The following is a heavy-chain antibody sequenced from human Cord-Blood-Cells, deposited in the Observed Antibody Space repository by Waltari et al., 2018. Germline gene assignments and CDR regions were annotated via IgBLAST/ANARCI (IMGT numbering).Heavy chain of an antibody. V-gene: IGHV1-2*02. Sequence: VQVSCHDSGYTFTGYYMHWVRQAPGQGLEWMGWINPNSGGTNYAQKFQGRVTMTRDTSISTAYMELSRLRSDDTAVYYCAELYSSSFAFDIWGQGTMVTVSS. CDR3: AELYSSSFAFDI. J-gene: IGHJ3*02. D-gene: IGHD6-6*01. CDR2: INPNSGGT. CDR1: GYTFTGYY.